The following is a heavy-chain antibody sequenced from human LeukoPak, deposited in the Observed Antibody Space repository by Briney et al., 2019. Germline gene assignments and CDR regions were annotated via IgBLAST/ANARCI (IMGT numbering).Heavy chain of an antibody. D-gene: IGHD1-14*01. Sequence: GGSLRLSCAASGFTFSSHLMHWVRQAQGTGLGWVSSVKSDGTATNYADSVKGRFTISRDNAKNTLYLQMNSLRVEDTAVYYCVRKFATGDWGQGTLVTVSS. V-gene: IGHV3-74*01. J-gene: IGHJ4*02. CDR2: VKSDGTAT. CDR1: GFTFSSHL. CDR3: VRKFATGD.